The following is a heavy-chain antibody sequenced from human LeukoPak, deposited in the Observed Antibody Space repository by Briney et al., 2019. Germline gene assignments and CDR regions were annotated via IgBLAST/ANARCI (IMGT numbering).Heavy chain of an antibody. CDR3: ARGQYGGTYYYYYYMDV. V-gene: IGHV1-46*01. D-gene: IGHD4-23*01. CDR1: GYTFTSYY. J-gene: IGHJ6*03. CDR2: INPSGGST. Sequence: ASVKVSCKASGYTFTSYYMHWVRQAPGQGLEWMGIINPSGGSTSYAQKFQGRVTMTRDMSTSTVYMELSSLRSEDTAVYYCARGQYGGTYYYYYYMDVWGKGTTVTISS.